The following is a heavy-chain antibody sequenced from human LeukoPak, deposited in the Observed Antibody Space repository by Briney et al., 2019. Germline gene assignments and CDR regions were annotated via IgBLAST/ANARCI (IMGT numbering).Heavy chain of an antibody. V-gene: IGHV1-18*01. D-gene: IGHD3-22*01. CDR1: GYSFTSFA. J-gene: IGHJ3*02. Sequence: ASVKVSCKASGYSFTSFAISWVRQAPGQGLEWMGWINPYNGETNYAQKLQGRVTMTTDTSTSTAYMELRSLKSDDTAVYYCASLKNYYDSSGYLVTDAFDIWGQGTMVTVSS. CDR2: INPYNGET. CDR3: ASLKNYYDSSGYLVTDAFDI.